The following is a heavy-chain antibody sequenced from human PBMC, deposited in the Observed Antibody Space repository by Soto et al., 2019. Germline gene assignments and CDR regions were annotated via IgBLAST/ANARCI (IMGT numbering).Heavy chain of an antibody. D-gene: IGHD3-3*01. Sequence: QVQLVESGGGVVQPGRSLRLSCAASGFTFSSYGMHWVRQAPGKGLEWVAVISYDGSNKYYADSVKGRFTISRDNSKNTLYLQMNSLRAEDTAVYYCAKDSKGYYDFWSGYLPGCGLDYWGQGTLVTVSS. J-gene: IGHJ4*02. CDR2: ISYDGSNK. V-gene: IGHV3-30*18. CDR1: GFTFSSYG. CDR3: AKDSKGYYDFWSGYLPGCGLDY.